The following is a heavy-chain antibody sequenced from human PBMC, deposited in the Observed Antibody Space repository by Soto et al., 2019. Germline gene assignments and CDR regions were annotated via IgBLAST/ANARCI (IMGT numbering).Heavy chain of an antibody. V-gene: IGHV1-24*01. CDR3: ATARYDFWSGYYPNWFDP. CDR2: FDPEDGET. D-gene: IGHD3-3*01. CDR1: GYTLTELS. J-gene: IGHJ5*02. Sequence: ASVKVSCKVSGYTLTELSMHWVRQAPGKGLEWMGGFDPEDGETIYAQKFQGRVTMTEDTSTDTAYMELSGLRSEDTAVYYCATARYDFWSGYYPNWFDPWGQGTLVTVSS.